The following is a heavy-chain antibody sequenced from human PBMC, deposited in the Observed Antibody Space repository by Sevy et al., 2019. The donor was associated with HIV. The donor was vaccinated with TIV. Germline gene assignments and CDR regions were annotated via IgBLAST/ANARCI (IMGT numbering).Heavy chain of an antibody. J-gene: IGHJ6*02. Sequence: SETLSLTCTVSGGSISSSSYYWGWIRQPPGKGLEWIGSIYYSGSTYYNPSLKSRVTISVDTSKNQFSLKLSSVTAAETAVYYCARSGYCSGGSCYYALYYYYYGMDVWGQGTTVTVSS. CDR2: IYYSGST. V-gene: IGHV4-39*01. CDR1: GGSISSSSYY. D-gene: IGHD2-15*01. CDR3: ARSGYCSGGSCYYALYYYYYGMDV.